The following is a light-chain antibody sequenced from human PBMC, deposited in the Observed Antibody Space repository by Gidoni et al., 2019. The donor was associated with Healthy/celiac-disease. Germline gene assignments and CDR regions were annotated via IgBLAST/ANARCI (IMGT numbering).Light chain of an antibody. CDR1: QSISSY. V-gene: IGKV1-39*01. Sequence: DIQLTQSPSTLSASVGDGATITCRASQSISSYLNWYQQKPGKAPKLLIYAASSLQSGVPSRFSGSGSGTAFTLTISSLQPEDFATYYCQQSYSTPLTFGGGTKVEIK. J-gene: IGKJ4*01. CDR2: AAS. CDR3: QQSYSTPLT.